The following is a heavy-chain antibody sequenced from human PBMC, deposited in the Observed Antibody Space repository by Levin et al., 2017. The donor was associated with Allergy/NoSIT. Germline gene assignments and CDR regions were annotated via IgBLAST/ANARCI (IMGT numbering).Heavy chain of an antibody. CDR3: ARDRSGSTPYYYGMDV. Sequence: SQTLSLTCTVSGGSVSSGSYYWSWTRQPPGKGLEWIGYIYYSGNTNYNPSLKSRVTISVDTSKNQFSLKLNSVTAADTAVYYCARDRSGSTPYYYGMDVWGQGTTVTVSS. CDR1: GGSVSSGSYY. V-gene: IGHV4-61*01. CDR2: IYYSGNT. D-gene: IGHD1-7*01. J-gene: IGHJ6*02.